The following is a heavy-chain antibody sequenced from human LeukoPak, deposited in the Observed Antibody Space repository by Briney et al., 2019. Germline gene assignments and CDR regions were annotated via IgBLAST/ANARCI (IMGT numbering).Heavy chain of an antibody. CDR3: ARVLIRMKYGDYALGY. Sequence: GASVKVSCKASGYTFTGYYMHWVRQAPGQGLEWMGWINPNSGGTNYAQKFQGRVTMTRDTSISTAYMELSRLRSDDTAVYYCARVLIRMKYGDYALGYWGQGTLVTVSS. CDR2: INPNSGGT. J-gene: IGHJ4*02. CDR1: GYTFTGYY. V-gene: IGHV1-2*02. D-gene: IGHD4-17*01.